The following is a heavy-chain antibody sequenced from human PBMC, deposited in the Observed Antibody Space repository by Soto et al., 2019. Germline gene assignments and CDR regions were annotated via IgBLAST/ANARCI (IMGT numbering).Heavy chain of an antibody. D-gene: IGHD6-19*01. J-gene: IGHJ4*02. CDR2: LSWNSGTI. CDR1: GFTFDDYA. CDR3: AKAESSGWYYSLDY. V-gene: IGHV3-9*01. Sequence: EVQLVESGGGLVQPGKSLRLSCAASGFTFDDYAMHWVRQVPGKGLEWVSGLSWNSGTIDYADSVKGRFTISRDNTKNSLHLQMNSLKPEDTAFYYCAKAESSGWYYSLDYWGQGTLDTVSS.